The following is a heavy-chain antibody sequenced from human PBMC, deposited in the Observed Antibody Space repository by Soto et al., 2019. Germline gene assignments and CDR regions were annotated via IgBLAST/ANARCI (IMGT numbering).Heavy chain of an antibody. V-gene: IGHV5-10-1*01. CDR3: ASGTVVVPAAIGGYYYYGMDV. CDR1: GYSFTSYW. D-gene: IGHD2-2*02. Sequence: PGESLKISCKGSGYSFTSYWISCVRQMPGEGLEWMGRSDPSESYTNYSPSFQGHVTISADKSISTAYLQWSSLKASDTAMDYCASGTVVVPAAIGGYYYYGMDVWGPGTTVTVS. CDR2: SDPSESYT. J-gene: IGHJ6*02.